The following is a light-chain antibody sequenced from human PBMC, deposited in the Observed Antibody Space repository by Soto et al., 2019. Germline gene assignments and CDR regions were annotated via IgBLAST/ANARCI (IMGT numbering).Light chain of an antibody. Sequence: IVLAQSPGTLSLSPGERATPSCLASQSVSSTLAWYQQKPGQAPRLLIYGASTRPTGIAARFSGSGSATDFTLTISSLQPEDSAAYYCQQDYNYPFTFGQGTKVDIK. V-gene: IGKV3-15*01. CDR1: QSVSST. CDR2: GAS. CDR3: QQDYNYPFT. J-gene: IGKJ2*01.